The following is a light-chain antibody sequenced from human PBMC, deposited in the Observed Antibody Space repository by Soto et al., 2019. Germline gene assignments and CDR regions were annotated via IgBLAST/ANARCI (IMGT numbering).Light chain of an antibody. Sequence: HSALTQPASVSGYPGQSITISCTGTSSDVGGYHYVSWYQQHPGKAPKLMIYDVSNRPSGVCNRFSGSKSGNTASLTIAGLQADDEADYYCRSYTSRSTGVVGGGTMLTVL. CDR3: RSYTSRSTGV. V-gene: IGLV2-14*01. CDR2: DVS. CDR1: SSDVGGYHY. J-gene: IGLJ2*01.